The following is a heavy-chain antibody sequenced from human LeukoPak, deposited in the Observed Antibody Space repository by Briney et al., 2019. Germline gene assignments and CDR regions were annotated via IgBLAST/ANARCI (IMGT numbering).Heavy chain of an antibody. V-gene: IGHV1-2*02. Sequence: GASVKVSCKASGYTFTGYYMHWVRQAPGQGLEWMGWINPNSGVTNYAQKFQGRVTMTRDTSISTIYMELKRLRSDDTAVYYCVRYCSTINCSPRYFDYWGQGALVTVSS. CDR3: VRYCSTINCSPRYFDY. J-gene: IGHJ4*02. CDR1: GYTFTGYY. D-gene: IGHD5-24*01. CDR2: INPNSGVT.